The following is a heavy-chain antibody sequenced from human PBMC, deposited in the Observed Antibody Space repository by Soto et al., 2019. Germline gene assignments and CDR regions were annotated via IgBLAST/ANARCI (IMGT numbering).Heavy chain of an antibody. CDR3: AHSPCSGGTCYLFDY. CDR2: IYWDDVQ. D-gene: IGHD2-15*01. V-gene: IGHV2-5*02. J-gene: IGHJ4*02. Sequence: QITLKESGPTLLKPTQTLTLTCTVSGFSLSTSGVGVGWIRQPPGKSLEWLALIYWDDVQRYNPSLKTRLTSTKDDSRSQVVLTMTNMDPVDTATYYCAHSPCSGGTCYLFDYWGQGALVTVSS. CDR1: GFSLSTSGVG.